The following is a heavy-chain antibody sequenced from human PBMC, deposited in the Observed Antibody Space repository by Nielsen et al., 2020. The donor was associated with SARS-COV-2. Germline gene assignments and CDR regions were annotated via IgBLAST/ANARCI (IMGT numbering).Heavy chain of an antibody. V-gene: IGHV4-61*01. CDR3: ARDDLVSVAGDTSSSYYYYGMDV. D-gene: IGHD6-19*01. J-gene: IGHJ6*02. Sequence: SETLSLTCTVSGGSVSSGSYYWSWIRQPPGKGLEWIGYIYYSGSTNYNPSLKSRVTISVDTSKNQFSLKLSSVTAADTAVYYCARDDLVSVAGDTSSSYYYYGMDVWGQGTTVTVSS. CDR1: GGSVSSGSYY. CDR2: IYYSGST.